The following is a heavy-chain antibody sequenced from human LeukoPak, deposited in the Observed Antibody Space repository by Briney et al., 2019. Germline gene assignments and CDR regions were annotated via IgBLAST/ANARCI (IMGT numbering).Heavy chain of an antibody. CDR3: ARVYSTIFGVVRNWFDP. D-gene: IGHD3-3*01. J-gene: IGHJ5*02. CDR2: ISGSGGST. Sequence: PGGSLRLSCAASGFTFSSYAMSWVRQAPGKGLEWVSAISGSGGSTYYADSVKGRFTVSRDNAKNSLYLQMNSLRAEDAAVYYCARVYSTIFGVVRNWFDPWGQGTLVTVSS. V-gene: IGHV3-23*01. CDR1: GFTFSSYA.